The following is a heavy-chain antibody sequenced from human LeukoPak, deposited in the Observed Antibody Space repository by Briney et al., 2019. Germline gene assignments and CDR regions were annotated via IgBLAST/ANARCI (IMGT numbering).Heavy chain of an antibody. CDR3: AKMDEIVVVIGAFDI. CDR1: EFPFSKFC. Sequence: GGSLRLSCVVSEFPFSKFCMSWFRQAPGKGLEWISYICSDSRIIHYADSVKGRFTISRDNGKNSLYLQMNSLRAEDTALYYCAKMDEIVVVIGAFDIWGQGTMVTVSS. D-gene: IGHD3-22*01. J-gene: IGHJ3*02. CDR2: ICSDSRII. V-gene: IGHV3-11*01.